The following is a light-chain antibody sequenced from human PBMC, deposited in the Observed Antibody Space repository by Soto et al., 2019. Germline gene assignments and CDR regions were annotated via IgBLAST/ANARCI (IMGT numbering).Light chain of an antibody. J-gene: IGKJ2*01. CDR2: DAS. CDR1: QSITHC. CDR3: QQHNPYSPYT. V-gene: IGKV1-5*03. Sequence: DIQMTQSPSTLSASVGDRVTITCRASQSITHCLAWYQQKPGQAPKLLIFDASSLRSGVPSRFSGSGSGTEFTLTISSLQPEDFATYYCQQHNPYSPYTFGQGTKLEIK.